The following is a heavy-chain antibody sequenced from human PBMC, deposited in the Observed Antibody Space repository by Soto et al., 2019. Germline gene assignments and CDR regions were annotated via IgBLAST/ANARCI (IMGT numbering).Heavy chain of an antibody. CDR3: VRVYGEIDY. D-gene: IGHD4-17*01. CDR1: GYSFTNYH. V-gene: IGHV1-8*01. CDR2: MNPKSGNT. Sequence: QVQLVQSGAEMKKPGASEKVSCKASGYSFTNYHINWVRQDTGQGFEWMGWMNPKSGNTGYAQQFQGRVIMTRSTSISTAYMELSSLRSEDTAVYYCVRVYGEIDYWGQGTLVTVSS. J-gene: IGHJ4*02.